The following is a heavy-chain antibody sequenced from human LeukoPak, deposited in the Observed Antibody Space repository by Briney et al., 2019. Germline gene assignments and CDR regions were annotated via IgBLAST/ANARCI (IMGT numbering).Heavy chain of an antibody. CDR1: GYSFTSYW. Sequence: GESLKISCKGSGYSFTSYWIGWVRQMPGKGLEWMGIIYPGDSDTRYSPSFQGQVTISADKSISTAYLQWSSLKASDTAIYYCARQYYDVLTGFYIHFDYWGQGTLVTVSS. CDR2: IYPGDSDT. V-gene: IGHV5-51*01. J-gene: IGHJ4*02. D-gene: IGHD3-9*01. CDR3: ARQYYDVLTGFYIHFDY.